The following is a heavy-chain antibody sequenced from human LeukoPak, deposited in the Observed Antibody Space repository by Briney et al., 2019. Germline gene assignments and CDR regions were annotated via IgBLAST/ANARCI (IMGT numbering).Heavy chain of an antibody. CDR2: IYYSQSM. J-gene: IGHJ6*03. D-gene: IGHD3-22*01. V-gene: IGHV4-61*01. CDR3: ARSFRPYYYDSSGYYYDYYYYMDV. Sequence: SQTLSLACPLSGGSLSSSSSGCGWLLQPPGKGLEWIGLIYYSQSMHYNPSLKSRVTISVDTSKNQLSLKLSSVTAADTAVYYCARSFRPYYYDSSGYYYDYYYYMDVWGKGTTVTISS. CDR1: GGSLSSSSSG.